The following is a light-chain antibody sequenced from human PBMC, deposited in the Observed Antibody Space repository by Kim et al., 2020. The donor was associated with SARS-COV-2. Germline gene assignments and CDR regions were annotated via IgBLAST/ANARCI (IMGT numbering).Light chain of an antibody. V-gene: IGKV3-15*01. Sequence: VSPGERVPLSCRASQSVNSNLAWYQQRPGQAPRFLISGAFTRATGVPARFSGSGSGTEFTLTISSLQSEDFAVYYCQQYNDWPLTFGGGTKVDIK. CDR3: QQYNDWPLT. J-gene: IGKJ4*01. CDR1: QSVNSN. CDR2: GAF.